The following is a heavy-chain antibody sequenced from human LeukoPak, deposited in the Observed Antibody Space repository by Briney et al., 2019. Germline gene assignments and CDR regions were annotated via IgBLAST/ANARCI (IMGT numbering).Heavy chain of an antibody. V-gene: IGHV3-48*03. Sequence: GGSLRLSCAASGFTFSSYEMNWVRQAPGKGLEWVSYISSSGSTIYYADSVKGRFTISRDNAKNSLYLQMNSLRAEDTAVYYCARAITSNWFDPWGQGTLVTVSS. CDR1: GFTFSSYE. CDR3: ARAITSNWFDP. CDR2: ISSSGSTI. J-gene: IGHJ5*02.